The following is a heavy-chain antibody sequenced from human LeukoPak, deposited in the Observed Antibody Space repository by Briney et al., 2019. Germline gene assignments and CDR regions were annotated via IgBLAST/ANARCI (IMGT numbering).Heavy chain of an antibody. Sequence: GGSLRLSCAASGFTFSSYDMHWVRQATGKGLEWVSAIGTAGDTYYPGSVKGRFTISRENAKNSLYLQMNSLRAGDTAVYYCARGYGGSKGAYFQHWGQGTLVTVSS. CDR1: GFTFSSYD. V-gene: IGHV3-13*01. J-gene: IGHJ1*01. CDR2: IGTAGDT. D-gene: IGHD4-23*01. CDR3: ARGYGGSKGAYFQH.